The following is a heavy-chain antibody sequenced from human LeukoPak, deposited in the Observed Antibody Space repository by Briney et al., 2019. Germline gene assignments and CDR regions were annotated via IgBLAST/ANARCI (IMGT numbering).Heavy chain of an antibody. D-gene: IGHD3-22*01. CDR2: IYPGDSDT. V-gene: IGHV5-51*01. Sequence: GESLKISCKGSGYSFSSYWIGWVRQMPGRGLELMGIIYPGDSDTRYSPSFQGQVTISADKSIRTAYLQWSSLKASGTAMYYCARSGSSGLFDYWGQGTLVTVSS. J-gene: IGHJ4*02. CDR1: GYSFSSYW. CDR3: ARSGSSGLFDY.